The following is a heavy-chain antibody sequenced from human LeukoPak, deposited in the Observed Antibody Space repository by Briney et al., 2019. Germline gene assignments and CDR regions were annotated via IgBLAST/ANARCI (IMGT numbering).Heavy chain of an antibody. CDR3: AKDRLATIYRFDH. J-gene: IGHJ4*02. D-gene: IGHD5-24*01. CDR1: GYTFTSYD. CDR2: MNPNSGNT. V-gene: IGHV1-8*01. Sequence: ASVKVSCKASGYTFTSYDINWVRQATGQGLEWMGWMNPNSGNTGYAQKFQGRVTVTRNTSISTAYMELSSLRAEDTAVYYCAKDRLATIYRFDHWGQGTLVTVSS.